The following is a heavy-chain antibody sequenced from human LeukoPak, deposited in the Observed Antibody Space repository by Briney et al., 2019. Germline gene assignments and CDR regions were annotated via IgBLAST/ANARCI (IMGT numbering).Heavy chain of an antibody. D-gene: IGHD3-10*01. CDR2: IQSDGTDK. V-gene: IGHV3-30*02. CDR1: GFTFSTNG. J-gene: IGHJ4*02. CDR3: AKDPNYGSGSYELDY. Sequence: GGSLRLSCAASGFTFSTNGMHWVRQAPGKGLEWVAFIQSDGTDKYYADAVKGRFTISRDNSKNTLYLQMNSLRAEDTAVYYCAKDPNYGSGSYELDYWGQGTLVTVSS.